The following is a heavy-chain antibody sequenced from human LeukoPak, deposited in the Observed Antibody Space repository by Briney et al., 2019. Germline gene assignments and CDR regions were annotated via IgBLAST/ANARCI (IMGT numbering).Heavy chain of an antibody. V-gene: IGHV4-39*02. D-gene: IGHD6-19*01. CDR1: GGSISSSSYY. J-gene: IGHJ4*02. CDR3: SRLVGVEVAGTGGGDFDY. CDR2: IYYSGST. Sequence: SETLSLTCTVSGGSISSSSYYWGWIRQPPGKGLEWIGSIYYSGSTYYNPSLKSRVTISVDTSKHYFSLNLCSVTAADTAVYYWSRLVGVEVAGTGGGDFDYWGQGTLVTVSS.